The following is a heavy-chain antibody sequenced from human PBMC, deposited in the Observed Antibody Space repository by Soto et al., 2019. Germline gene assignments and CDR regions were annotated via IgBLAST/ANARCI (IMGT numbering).Heavy chain of an antibody. CDR2: ISGSGGGT. CDR3: GFYTGYYSYYIDV. Sequence: EVQVLESGGGLVQPGGSRRLSCAASGFSFSNYAMSWVRKAPGKGLEWVSSISGSGGGTYYADSVKGRFTISRDNSNDTLYLQMNSLRVEDTAVYYCGFYTGYYSYYIDVWGKGTTVTVSS. V-gene: IGHV3-23*01. J-gene: IGHJ6*03. CDR1: GFSFSNYA. D-gene: IGHD3-16*01.